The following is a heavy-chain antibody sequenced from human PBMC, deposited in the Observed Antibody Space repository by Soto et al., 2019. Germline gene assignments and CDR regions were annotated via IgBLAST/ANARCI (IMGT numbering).Heavy chain of an antibody. J-gene: IGHJ6*02. CDR1: GGTFSSYA. Sequence: QVQLVQSGAEVKKPGSSVKVSCKASGGTFSSYAISWVRQAPGQGLEWMGGIIPIFGTANYAQKFQGRVTISADKSTSTAYMELGSLGSEDTAVYYCARDSRGQFGAYYYGGMDVWGQGTTVTVSS. CDR2: IIPIFGTA. CDR3: ARDSRGQFGAYYYGGMDV. V-gene: IGHV1-69*06. D-gene: IGHD3-16*01.